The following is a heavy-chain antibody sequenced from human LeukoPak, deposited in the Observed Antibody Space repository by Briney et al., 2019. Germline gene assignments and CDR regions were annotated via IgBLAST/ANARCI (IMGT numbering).Heavy chain of an antibody. CDR2: IGNNGGGI. CDR3: AVADGGMDV. V-gene: IGHV3-23*01. D-gene: IGHD6-19*01. CDR1: GFTFSTYT. Sequence: GGSLRLSCAASGFTFSTYTMYWVRHPPGKRLEWVSIIGNNGGGIHYADSVKGRSTISRDNFKNTLYLQMNSLRAEDTAVYYCAVADGGMDVWGQGTTVTVSS. J-gene: IGHJ6*02.